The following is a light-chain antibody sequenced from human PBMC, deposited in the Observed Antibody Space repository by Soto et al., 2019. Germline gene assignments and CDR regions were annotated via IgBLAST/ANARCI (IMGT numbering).Light chain of an antibody. J-gene: IGKJ1*01. CDR2: GAS. V-gene: IGKV3D-15*01. CDR1: QSVSSN. CDR3: QQYGDSPQT. Sequence: EVGMTQSPATLSVSPGERATLSCRASQSVSSNLAWYQQKPGQTPRLLMYGASTRATAIPDRFSGSGFGTDFTLTITRLEPEDFAVYYCQQYGDSPQTFGPGTKVDIK.